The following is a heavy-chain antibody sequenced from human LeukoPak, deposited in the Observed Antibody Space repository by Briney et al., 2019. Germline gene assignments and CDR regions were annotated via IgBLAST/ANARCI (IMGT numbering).Heavy chain of an antibody. Sequence: HSGGSLRLSCAASGFTVSSNYISWVRQAPGKGLEWVANIKQDGSDKYYVDSVKSRFTISRDNAKNSLYLQMNSLRAEDTAVYYCARDSIPGYDSSGYMVAFDIWGQGTMVTVSS. D-gene: IGHD3-22*01. CDR2: IKQDGSDK. CDR1: GFTVSSNY. J-gene: IGHJ3*02. CDR3: ARDSIPGYDSSGYMVAFDI. V-gene: IGHV3-7*05.